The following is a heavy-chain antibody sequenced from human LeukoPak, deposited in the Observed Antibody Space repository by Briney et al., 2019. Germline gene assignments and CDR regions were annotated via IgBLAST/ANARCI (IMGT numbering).Heavy chain of an antibody. V-gene: IGHV3-64*01. CDR1: GFTFSSYA. CDR2: ISHNGATT. Sequence: GGSLRLSCAASGFTFSSYAMFWVRQAPGKGLDSVSGISHNGATTYYANSVKGRFTISRDNSKTTLYLQMNSLRADDTAVYYCAKGGPTGSNYFDFWGQGTLVTVSS. J-gene: IGHJ4*02. CDR3: AKGGPTGSNYFDF. D-gene: IGHD1-26*01.